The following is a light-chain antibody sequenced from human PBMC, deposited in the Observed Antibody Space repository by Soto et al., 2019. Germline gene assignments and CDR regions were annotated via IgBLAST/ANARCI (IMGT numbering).Light chain of an antibody. Sequence: EGVLTQSPGTLSLSPGERATLSCRTSQSIKSTYLAWYQQKPGQAPRLLMSATSRRATGIPDRFSGSGSGTDFTLSISRLEPEDFAVYYCQHYGDSAPFTFGPGTKVDIK. CDR3: QHYGDSAPFT. V-gene: IGKV3-20*01. CDR1: QSIKSTY. CDR2: ATS. J-gene: IGKJ3*01.